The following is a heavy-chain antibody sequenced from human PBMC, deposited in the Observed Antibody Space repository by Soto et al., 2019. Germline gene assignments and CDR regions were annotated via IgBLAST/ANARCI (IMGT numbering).Heavy chain of an antibody. CDR2: INPSGGST. Sequence: ASVKVSCKASGYTFTSHYMHWVRQAPGQGLEWMGIINPSGGSTSYAQKFQGRVTMTRDTSTSTVYMELSSLRSEDTAVYYCARTDCSSTSCYFRYFDYWGQGTLVTVSS. D-gene: IGHD2-2*01. CDR3: ARTDCSSTSCYFRYFDY. J-gene: IGHJ4*02. CDR1: GYTFTSHY. V-gene: IGHV1-46*01.